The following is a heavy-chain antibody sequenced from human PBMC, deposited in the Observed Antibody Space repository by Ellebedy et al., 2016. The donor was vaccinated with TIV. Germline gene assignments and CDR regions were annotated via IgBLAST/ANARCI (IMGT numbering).Heavy chain of an antibody. Sequence: GGSLRLXCAASGFTFSSYAMSWVRQAPGKGLEWVSAISGSGGSTYYADSVKGRFTISRDNSKNTLYLQMNSLRAEDTAVYYCAEVRYSSGPAYFDYWGQGTLVTVSS. CDR1: GFTFSSYA. V-gene: IGHV3-23*01. CDR3: AEVRYSSGPAYFDY. CDR2: ISGSGGST. D-gene: IGHD6-19*01. J-gene: IGHJ4*02.